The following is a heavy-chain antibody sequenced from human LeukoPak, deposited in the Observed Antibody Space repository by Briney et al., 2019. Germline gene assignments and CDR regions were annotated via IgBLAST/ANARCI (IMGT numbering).Heavy chain of an antibody. CDR3: ARDPPVGVRGFYFDY. Sequence: GGSLRLSCAASGFTFSSYWMSWVRQAPGKGLEWVANIKQDGSEKYYVDSVKGRFTISRDNAKNSLYLQMNSLRAEDTAVYYCARDPPVGVRGFYFDYWGQGTLVTVSS. V-gene: IGHV3-7*01. CDR1: GFTFSSYW. D-gene: IGHD3-10*01. J-gene: IGHJ4*02. CDR2: IKQDGSEK.